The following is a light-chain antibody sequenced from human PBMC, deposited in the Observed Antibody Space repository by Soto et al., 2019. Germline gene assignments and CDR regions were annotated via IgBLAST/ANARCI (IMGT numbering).Light chain of an antibody. CDR3: QQYGSSPWT. Sequence: ESVLTQSPGTLSLSPGEKATLSCRASQSVSSSYLAWYQQKPDQAPRLLLYGASSRATGIPDRFSGSGSGTDFTLTISRLDPEDFAMYYCQQYGSSPWTFGQGTKV. CDR2: GAS. V-gene: IGKV3-20*01. J-gene: IGKJ1*01. CDR1: QSVSSSY.